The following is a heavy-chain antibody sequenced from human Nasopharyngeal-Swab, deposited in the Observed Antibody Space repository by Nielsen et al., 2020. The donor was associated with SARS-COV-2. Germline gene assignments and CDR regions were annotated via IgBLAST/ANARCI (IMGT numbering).Heavy chain of an antibody. Sequence: GESLKISCAASGFTFSSYGMHWVRQAPGKGLEWVAVISYDGSNKCYADSVKGRFTISRDNSKNTLYLQMNSLRAEDTAVYYCASGSPINVVPAARHPRQFDYWGQGTLVTVSS. J-gene: IGHJ4*02. CDR3: ASGSPINVVPAARHPRQFDY. CDR1: GFTFSSYG. V-gene: IGHV3-30*03. CDR2: ISYDGSNK. D-gene: IGHD2-2*01.